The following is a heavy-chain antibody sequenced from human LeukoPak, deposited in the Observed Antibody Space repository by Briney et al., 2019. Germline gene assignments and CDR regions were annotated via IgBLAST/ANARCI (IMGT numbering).Heavy chain of an antibody. D-gene: IGHD3-9*01. CDR1: GYTFTGYY. CDR3: ARAGTYYDILTGYYLYNWFDP. CDR2: INPNSGDT. J-gene: IGHJ5*02. Sequence: ASVKVSCKASGYTFTGYYMHWVRQAPGQGLEWMGWINPNSGDTNYAQKFQGRVTMIRDTSISTAYMELSRLRSDDTAVYYCARAGTYYDILTGYYLYNWFDPWGQGTLVTVSS. V-gene: IGHV1-2*02.